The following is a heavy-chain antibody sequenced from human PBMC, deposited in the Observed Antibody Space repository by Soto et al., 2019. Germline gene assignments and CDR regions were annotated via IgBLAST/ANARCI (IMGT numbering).Heavy chain of an antibody. CDR3: SRFIMVGGGFDPNYYHGMDV. V-gene: IGHV1-18*01. Sequence: QVQLVQSGAEVKKPGASVTVSCKTSGYTFSNYGINWVRQAPGQGLEWMGWISGYNGNTNYAQTVQGRVTMTPDTSTGTVYMELRSLKSDDTAIYYCSRFIMVGGGFDPNYYHGMDVWGQGTTVTVSS. J-gene: IGHJ6*02. CDR2: ISGYNGNT. D-gene: IGHD3-10*02. CDR1: GYTFSNYG.